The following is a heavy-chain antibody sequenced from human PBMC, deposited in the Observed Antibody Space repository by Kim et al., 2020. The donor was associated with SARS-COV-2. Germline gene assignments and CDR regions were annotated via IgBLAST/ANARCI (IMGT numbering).Heavy chain of an antibody. Sequence: GGSLRLSCAASGFTFSSYAMSWVRQAPGKGLEWVSAISGSGGSTYYADSVKGRFTISRDNSKNTLYLQMNSLRAEDTAVYYCAKGPLLWFGESLIYFDYWGQGTLVTVSS. CDR1: GFTFSSYA. J-gene: IGHJ4*02. V-gene: IGHV3-23*01. CDR2: ISGSGGST. D-gene: IGHD3-10*01. CDR3: AKGPLLWFGESLIYFDY.